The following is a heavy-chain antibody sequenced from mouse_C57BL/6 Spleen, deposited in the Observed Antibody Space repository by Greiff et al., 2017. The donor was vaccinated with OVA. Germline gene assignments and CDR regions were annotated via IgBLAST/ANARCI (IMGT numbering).Heavy chain of an antibody. D-gene: IGHD1-1*01. CDR2: IYWDDDK. J-gene: IGHJ1*03. CDR3: AHYYGSSYGYFDV. CDR1: GFSLSTSGMG. V-gene: IGHV8-12*01. Sequence: QVQLKESGPGILQSSQTLSLTCSFSGFSLSTSGMGVSWIRQPSGKGLEWLAHIYWDDDKRYNPSLKSRLTISKDTSRNQVFLKITSVDTADTATYYCAHYYGSSYGYFDVWGTGTTVTVSS.